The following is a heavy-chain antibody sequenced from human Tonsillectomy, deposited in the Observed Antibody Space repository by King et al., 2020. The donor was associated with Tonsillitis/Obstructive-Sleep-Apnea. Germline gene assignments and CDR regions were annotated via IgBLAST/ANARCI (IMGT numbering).Heavy chain of an antibody. D-gene: IGHD3-16*01. V-gene: IGHV1-18*01. CDR1: GYTFTDYG. CDR3: VRHSMITFGGPYYFDL. CDR2: ISAYNGNT. J-gene: IGHJ4*02. Sequence: VQLVQSGAELKEPGASVKVSCKAFGYTFTDYGLSWVRQAPGQGLEWMGWISAYNGNTNLAQKLQGRVTMTTETSTGTAYMELRSLSSDDTAVYYCVRHSMITFGGPYYFDLWGQGTLVTVSS.